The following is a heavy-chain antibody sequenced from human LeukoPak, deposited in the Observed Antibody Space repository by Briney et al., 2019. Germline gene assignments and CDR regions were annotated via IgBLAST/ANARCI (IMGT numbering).Heavy chain of an antibody. CDR1: GGSISSYY. CDR2: ISYSGRT. J-gene: IGHJ4*02. D-gene: IGHD1-1*01. V-gene: IGHV4-59*08. Sequence: SETLSLTCTVSGGSISSYYWSWIRQPPGKGLEWIGYISYSGRTNYNPSLKSRVTISGDTSKNQFSLKLSSVTAADTAFYYCARQSRGTTARLFDYWGQGTLVTVSS. CDR3: ARQSRGTTARLFDY.